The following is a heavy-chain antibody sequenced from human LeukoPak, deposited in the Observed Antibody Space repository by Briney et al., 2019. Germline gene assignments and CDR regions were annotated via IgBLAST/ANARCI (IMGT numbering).Heavy chain of an antibody. CDR1: GYTFTSYY. D-gene: IGHD2-15*01. V-gene: IGHV1-46*01. CDR3: ARDPRYCSGGSCYNFRFDP. Sequence: GASVKVSCKASGYTFTSYYMHWVRQAPGQGLEWMGIINPSGGSTSYAQKFQGRVTMNRDTSTSTVYMELSSLRSEDTAVYYCARDPRYCSGGSCYNFRFDPWGQGTLVTVSS. J-gene: IGHJ5*02. CDR2: INPSGGST.